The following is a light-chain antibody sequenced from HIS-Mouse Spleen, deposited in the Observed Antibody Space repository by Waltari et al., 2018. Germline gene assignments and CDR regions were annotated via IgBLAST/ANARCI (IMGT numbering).Light chain of an antibody. J-gene: IGLJ3*02. Sequence: QSALTQPASVSGSPGQSITISCTGTSSDVGSYNLVSWYQQPPGKAPKLMIYEGSKRPSGVSQLFSGSKAGNTASLTISGLQAEDEADYYCCSYAGSWVFGGGTKLTVL. CDR1: SSDVGSYNL. CDR2: EGS. CDR3: CSYAGSWV. V-gene: IGLV2-23*01.